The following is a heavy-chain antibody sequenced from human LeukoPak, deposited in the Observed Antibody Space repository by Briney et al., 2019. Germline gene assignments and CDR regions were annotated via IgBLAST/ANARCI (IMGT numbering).Heavy chain of an antibody. J-gene: IGHJ3*02. V-gene: IGHV1-46*01. CDR3: ARGVGAMVRGPPDASDI. D-gene: IGHD3-10*01. CDR2: INPSGGST. Sequence: ASVKVSCKASGYTFTSYYMHWVRQAPGQGLEWMGIINPSGGSTSYAQKFQGRDTMTRDTSTSTVYMELSSLRSEDTAVYYCARGVGAMVRGPPDASDIWGQGTMVTVSS. CDR1: GYTFTSYY.